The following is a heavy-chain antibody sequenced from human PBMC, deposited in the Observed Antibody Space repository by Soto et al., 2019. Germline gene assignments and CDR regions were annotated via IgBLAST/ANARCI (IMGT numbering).Heavy chain of an antibody. CDR3: ARAVYYYDSSGPLNRCFDP. Sequence: QVQLVQSGAEVKKPGSSVKVSCKASGGTFSSYAISWVRQAPGQGLEWMGGIIPIFGTANYAQKFQGRVTITADESTSTAYMELSSLRSEDTAVYYCARAVYYYDSSGPLNRCFDPWGQGTLVTVSS. CDR1: GGTFSSYA. D-gene: IGHD3-22*01. J-gene: IGHJ5*02. CDR2: IIPIFGTA. V-gene: IGHV1-69*12.